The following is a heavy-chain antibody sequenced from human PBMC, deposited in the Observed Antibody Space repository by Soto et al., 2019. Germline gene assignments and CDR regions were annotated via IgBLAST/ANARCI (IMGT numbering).Heavy chain of an antibody. CDR2: IYPGDSDT. CDR3: ARRCRGGDCYAAFDI. V-gene: IGHV5-51*01. Sequence: ESLKISCKGSGYSFTSYWIGWVRQMPGKGLEWMGIIYPGDSDTRYSPSFQGQVTISADKSISTAYLQWSSLKASDTAMYYCARRCRGGDCYAAFDIWGQGTMVTVSS. J-gene: IGHJ3*02. D-gene: IGHD2-21*02. CDR1: GYSFTSYW.